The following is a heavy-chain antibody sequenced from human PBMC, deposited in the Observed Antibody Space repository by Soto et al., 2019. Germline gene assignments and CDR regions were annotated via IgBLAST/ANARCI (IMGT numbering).Heavy chain of an antibody. J-gene: IGHJ5*02. V-gene: IGHV3-33*01. CDR2: IWYDGSNK. CDR3: ARTNLVAAAAEYPWFDP. CDR1: GFTFSSYG. Sequence: PGGSLRLSCAASGFTFSSYGMHWVRQAPGKGLEWVAVIWYDGSNKYYADSVKGRFTISRDNSKNTLYLQMNSLRAEDTAVYYCARTNLVAAAAEYPWFDPWGQGTLVTVSS. D-gene: IGHD6-13*01.